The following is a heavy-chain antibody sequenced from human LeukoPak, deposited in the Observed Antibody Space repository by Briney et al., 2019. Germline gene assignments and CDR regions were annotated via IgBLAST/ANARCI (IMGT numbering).Heavy chain of an antibody. CDR2: NNPNSGGT. D-gene: IGHD3-22*01. J-gene: IGHJ4*02. Sequence: GASVKVSCKASGYTFTGYYMHWVRQAPGQGLEWMGWNNPNSGGTNYAQKFQGRVTMTRDTSISTAYMELSRLRSDDTAVYYCARDPPYYDSSGYHPPFDYWGQGTLVTVSS. CDR1: GYTFTGYY. V-gene: IGHV1-2*02. CDR3: ARDPPYYDSSGYHPPFDY.